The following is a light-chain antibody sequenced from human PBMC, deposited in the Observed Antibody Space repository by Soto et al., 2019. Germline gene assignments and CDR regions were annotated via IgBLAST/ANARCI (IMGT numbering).Light chain of an antibody. J-gene: IGKJ3*01. CDR1: QSVSSSY. CDR2: GAS. CDR3: QQYGSSLLFT. V-gene: IGKV3-20*01. Sequence: EIVLTQSPGTLSLSPGERATLSCRASQSVSSSYLAWYQQKPGQAPRLLIYGASSRATGIPDRFSGSGSGPDFTLTISRLEPEDFAVYYCQQYGSSLLFTFGPGTNVDIK.